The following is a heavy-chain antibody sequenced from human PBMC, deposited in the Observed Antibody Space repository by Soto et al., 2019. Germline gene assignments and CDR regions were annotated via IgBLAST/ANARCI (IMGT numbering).Heavy chain of an antibody. V-gene: IGHV3-23*01. CDR2: LSNTGRRT. J-gene: IGHJ4*02. CDR1: VFPFGANA. Sequence: PXGSLILSCVVSVFPFGANAMSWVRQAPGKGLEWVSGLSNTGRRTSYADSVKGRFNISRDNSENTVYLQMNSLRVEDTAVYYCATEMGATQGPFDNWGQGTLVTVSS. D-gene: IGHD1-26*01. CDR3: ATEMGATQGPFDN.